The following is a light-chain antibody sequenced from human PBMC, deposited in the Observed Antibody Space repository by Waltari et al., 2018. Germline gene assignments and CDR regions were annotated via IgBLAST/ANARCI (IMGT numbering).Light chain of an antibody. J-gene: IGLJ2*01. CDR1: SSNIGADYD. CDR3: QSSDSSLSAHVL. V-gene: IGLV1-40*01. CDR2: GNK. Sequence: QSVLTQPPSVSGAPGQRVTISCPGSSSNIGADYDVHWYQQLPGTAPKLLLYGNKNRPSGVPDRFSGSKSGTSASLAITGLQPEDEADYYCQSSDSSLSAHVLFGTGTKLTVL.